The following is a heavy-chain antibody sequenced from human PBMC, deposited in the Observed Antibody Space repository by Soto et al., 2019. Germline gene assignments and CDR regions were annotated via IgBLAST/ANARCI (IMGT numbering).Heavy chain of an antibody. V-gene: IGHV3-66*01. J-gene: IGHJ3*02. Sequence: GSLRLSCAASGFTVSSNYMSWVRQAPGKGLEWVSVIYSGGSTYYADSVKGRFTISRDNSKNTLYLQMNSLRAEDTAVYYCARDGYYDSSGQHDAFDIWGQGTMVTVSS. CDR1: GFTVSSNY. CDR3: ARDGYYDSSGQHDAFDI. CDR2: IYSGGST. D-gene: IGHD3-22*01.